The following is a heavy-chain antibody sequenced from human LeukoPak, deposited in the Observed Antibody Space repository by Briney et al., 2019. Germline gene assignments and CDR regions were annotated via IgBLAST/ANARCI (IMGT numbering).Heavy chain of an antibody. Sequence: GGSLRLSCAASGFTFSSYSMNWVRQAPGKGLEWVSYISSRSATIYYADSVKGRFTISRDNAKNSLYLQMNSLRAEDTAVYYCARQEDHDYGDYYFDYWGQGILVTVSS. CDR1: GFTFSSYS. CDR2: ISSRSATI. CDR3: ARQEDHDYGDYYFDY. D-gene: IGHD4-17*01. J-gene: IGHJ4*02. V-gene: IGHV3-48*01.